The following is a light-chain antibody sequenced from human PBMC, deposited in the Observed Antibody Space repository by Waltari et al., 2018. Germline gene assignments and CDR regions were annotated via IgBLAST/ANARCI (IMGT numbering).Light chain of an antibody. Sequence: EIVLTQAPGTLSLSPAEGATLPCRTSQTISTTYLAWYQQKPGQAPTLLIHGTFSRATGIPDRFTGSGSGTDFSLTISSLEPEDFATYYCQQYDISPLTFGGGTKVEIK. CDR3: QQYDISPLT. J-gene: IGKJ4*01. CDR2: GTF. V-gene: IGKV3-20*01. CDR1: QTISTTY.